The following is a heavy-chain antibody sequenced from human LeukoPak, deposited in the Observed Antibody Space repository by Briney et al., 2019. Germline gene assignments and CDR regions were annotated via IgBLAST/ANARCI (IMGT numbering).Heavy chain of an antibody. CDR2: IRYDGSNK. D-gene: IGHD4-17*01. CDR3: AKVRHYRDYGGVDY. CDR1: GFTFSSYG. Sequence: HTGGSLRLSCAASGFTFSSYGMHWVRQAPGKGLEWMAFIRYDGSNKYYADSVKGRFTISRDDSKNTLYLEMNSLRPADTALYYCAKVRHYRDYGGVDYWGQGTLVTVSS. V-gene: IGHV3-30*02. J-gene: IGHJ4*02.